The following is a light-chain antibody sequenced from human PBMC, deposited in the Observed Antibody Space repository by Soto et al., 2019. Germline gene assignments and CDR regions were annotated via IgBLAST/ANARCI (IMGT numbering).Light chain of an antibody. Sequence: ETLMTQSPATLSVSPGERATLSCRASQSVNNNLAWYQQKPGQAPRLLIYDASNRATGIPARFSGSGSGTDFTLTISSLEPEDFAVYYCQQRSNWPMTFGQGDQGGYQ. V-gene: IGKV3-11*01. CDR2: DAS. CDR3: QQRSNWPMT. CDR1: QSVNNN. J-gene: IGKJ1*01.